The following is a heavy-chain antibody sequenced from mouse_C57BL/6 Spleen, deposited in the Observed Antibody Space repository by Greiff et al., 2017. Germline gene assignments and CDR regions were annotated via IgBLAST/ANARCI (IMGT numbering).Heavy chain of an antibody. CDR1: GYAFSSYW. Sequence: QVQLQQSGAELVKPGASVKISCKASGYAFSSYWMNWVKQRPGKGLEWIGQIYPGDGDTNYNGKFKGKATLTADKSSSTAYMQLRSLTSEDSAVYFCARYYYGSSPSMDYWGQGTSVTVSS. CDR3: ARYYYGSSPSMDY. D-gene: IGHD1-1*01. CDR2: IYPGDGDT. J-gene: IGHJ4*01. V-gene: IGHV1-80*01.